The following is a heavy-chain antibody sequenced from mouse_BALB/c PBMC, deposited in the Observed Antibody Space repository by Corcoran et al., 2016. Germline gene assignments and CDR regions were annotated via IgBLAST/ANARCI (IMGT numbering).Heavy chain of an antibody. V-gene: IGHV3-6*02. Sequence: DVQLQESGPGLVKPSQSLSLTCSVTGYSITSGYYWNWIRQFPGNKLEWMGYISYDGSNNYNPSLKNRISITRDTSKNQCFLKLNSVTTEDTATYYCARDGSSYDYWGQGTTLTVSS. CDR2: ISYDGSN. CDR1: GYSITSGYY. D-gene: IGHD1-1*01. J-gene: IGHJ2*01. CDR3: ARDGSSYDY.